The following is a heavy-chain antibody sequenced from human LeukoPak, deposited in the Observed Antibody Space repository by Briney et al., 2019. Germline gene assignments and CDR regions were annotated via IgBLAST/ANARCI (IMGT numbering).Heavy chain of an antibody. CDR2: IRSKAYGGTT. CDR1: GFTFGDYA. J-gene: IGHJ6*03. V-gene: IGHV3-49*04. D-gene: IGHD2-8*01. Sequence: PGGSLRLSCTASGFTFGDYAMSWVRQAPGKGLEWVGFIRSKAYGGTTEYAASVKGRFTISRDDSKSIAYLQMNSLKTEDTAVYYCTRVSGYCTNGVCFLSYYYMDVWGKGTTVTVPS. CDR3: TRVSGYCTNGVCFLSYYYMDV.